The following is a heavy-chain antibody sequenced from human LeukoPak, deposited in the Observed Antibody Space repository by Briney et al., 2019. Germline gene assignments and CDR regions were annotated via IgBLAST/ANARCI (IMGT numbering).Heavy chain of an antibody. CDR2: ITDSGAST. CDR1: GFTFSSYA. J-gene: IGHJ4*02. CDR3: AKVAVTTYVVYFDY. Sequence: GGSLRLSCAASGFTFSSYAMSWVRQAPGKGLEWISGITDSGASTYYADSVKGRFTISRDSSKSTLYLQMNSLRAEDTAVYYCAKVAVTTYVVYFDYWGQGTLITVSS. V-gene: IGHV3-23*01. D-gene: IGHD4-17*01.